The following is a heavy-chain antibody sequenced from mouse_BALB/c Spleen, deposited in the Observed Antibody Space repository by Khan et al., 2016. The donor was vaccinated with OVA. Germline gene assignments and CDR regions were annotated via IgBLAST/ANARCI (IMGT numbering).Heavy chain of an antibody. CDR1: GFTFSTFG. J-gene: IGHJ3*01. D-gene: IGHD1-1*01. V-gene: IGHV5-6*01. CDR3: TRLAYYYDSEGFAY. CDR2: ISTGGSYT. Sequence: EVELVESGGDLVKPGGSLKLSCAASGFTFSTFGMSWVRQTPDKRLEWVATISTGGSYTHYPDIVKGRFIISRDNAKNTLDLQMSSLKSEDTAMYYCTRLAYYYDSEGFAYWGQGTLVTVSA.